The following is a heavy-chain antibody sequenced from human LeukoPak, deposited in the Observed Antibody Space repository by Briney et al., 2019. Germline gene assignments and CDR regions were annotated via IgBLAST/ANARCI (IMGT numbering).Heavy chain of an antibody. J-gene: IGHJ3*02. CDR3: ARDPRTDDGFDI. D-gene: IGHD1-1*01. Sequence: GGSLRLSCAASGFTLRSFAMNWVRQAPGKGLEWLSYISSSSSAIYYADSMKGRFTISRDNAKNSLYLQMNSLRAEDTAVYYCARDPRTDDGFDIWGQGTLVTVSS. V-gene: IGHV3-48*04. CDR1: GFTLRSFA. CDR2: ISSSSSAI.